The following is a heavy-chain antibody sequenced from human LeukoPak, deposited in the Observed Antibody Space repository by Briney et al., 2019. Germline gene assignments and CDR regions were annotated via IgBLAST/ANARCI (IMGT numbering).Heavy chain of an antibody. Sequence: ASVKVSCKTSGYTFTGYYMHWVRQAPGQALEWMGWINPNSGGTNYAQKFQDRVTMTGDTSTSTAYMELSRLTSDDTAVYYCARAPMIVVVFPPRLDYWGQGTLVTVSS. J-gene: IGHJ4*02. CDR2: INPNSGGT. CDR3: ARAPMIVVVFPPRLDY. D-gene: IGHD3-22*01. CDR1: GYTFTGYY. V-gene: IGHV1-2*02.